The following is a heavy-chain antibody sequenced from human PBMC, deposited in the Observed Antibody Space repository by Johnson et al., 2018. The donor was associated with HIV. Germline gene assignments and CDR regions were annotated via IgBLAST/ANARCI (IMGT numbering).Heavy chain of an antibody. CDR1: GFIFSSYA. CDR3: ATRDPTYRPGAFDI. V-gene: IGHV3-30*04. CDR2: IGFDGTNK. Sequence: QVQLVESGGGVVQPGRSLRLSCAASGFIFSSYAIHWVRQAPGKGLQWVAVIGFDGTNKYYADSLKGRFTISRDNSKNTLYLQMSSLRVEDTAVYYCATRDPTYRPGAFDIWGQGTTVTVSS. D-gene: IGHD1-14*01. J-gene: IGHJ3*02.